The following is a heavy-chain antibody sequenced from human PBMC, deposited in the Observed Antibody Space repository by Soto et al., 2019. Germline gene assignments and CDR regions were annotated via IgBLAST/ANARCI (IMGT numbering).Heavy chain of an antibody. CDR1: GDSVSSNSAA. CDR2: TYYRSKWYN. CDR3: ARGGNGGYYYDSSGYYFDY. V-gene: IGHV6-1*01. Sequence: QSQTLSLTCAISGDSVSSNSAAWNWIRQSPSRGLEWLGRTYYRSKWYNDYAVSVKSRITINPDTSKNQFSLQLNSVTPEDTAVYYCARGGNGGYYYDSSGYYFDYWGQGTLVTVSS. D-gene: IGHD3-22*01. J-gene: IGHJ4*02.